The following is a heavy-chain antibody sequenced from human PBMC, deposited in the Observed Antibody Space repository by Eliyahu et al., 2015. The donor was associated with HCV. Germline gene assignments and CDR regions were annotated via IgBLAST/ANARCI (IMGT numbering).Heavy chain of an antibody. Sequence: FTFSDYYMIWIXQAPGKGLDWLSYISSSGNTVWYADXVEGRFTISRDNAKSSLSLQMNSLRAEDTAVYYCARVNRFCSSTSCSHFDFWGQGTLVTVSS. CDR3: ARVNRFCSSTSCSHFDF. V-gene: IGHV3-11*01. CDR2: ISSSGNTV. D-gene: IGHD2-2*01. J-gene: IGHJ4*02. CDR1: FTFSDYY.